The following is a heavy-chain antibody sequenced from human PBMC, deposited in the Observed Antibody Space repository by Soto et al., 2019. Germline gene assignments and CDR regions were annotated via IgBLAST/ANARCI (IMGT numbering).Heavy chain of an antibody. CDR1: GGSIGSFY. CDR2: IYASGTT. Sequence: PPETLSLTCTLSGGSIGSFYWSWIRQPPGGTLEWIGYIYASGTTTYNPSLASRVTMSVDMPNNEFSLDLTSVTAADTAVYYCARSHSFDGSIYHYYFDFWGQGTLVTVSS. J-gene: IGHJ4*02. V-gene: IGHV4-59*01. CDR3: ARSHSFDGSIYHYYFDF. D-gene: IGHD3-3*02.